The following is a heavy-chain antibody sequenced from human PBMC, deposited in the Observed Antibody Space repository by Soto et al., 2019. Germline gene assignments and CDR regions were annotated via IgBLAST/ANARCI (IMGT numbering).Heavy chain of an antibody. CDR2: IYYSGST. Sequence: LSLTFTVSGGSISSYYWSWIRQPPGKGLEWIGYIYYSGSTNYNPSLKSRVTISVDTSKNQFSLKLSSVTAADTAVYYCARDLGGCSSTSCYYGMDVWGQGTTVTVSS. J-gene: IGHJ6*02. V-gene: IGHV4-59*01. CDR3: ARDLGGCSSTSCYYGMDV. CDR1: GGSISSYY. D-gene: IGHD2-2*01.